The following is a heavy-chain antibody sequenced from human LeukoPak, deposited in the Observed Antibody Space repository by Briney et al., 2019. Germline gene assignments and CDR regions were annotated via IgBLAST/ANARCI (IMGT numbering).Heavy chain of an antibody. J-gene: IGHJ4*02. CDR1: GFTFSSYG. CDR2: ISYDGSNK. V-gene: IGHV3-30*18. D-gene: IGHD2-21*02. CDR3: AKDSVTYYFDY. Sequence: PGGSLRLSCAASGFTFSSYGMHWVRQAPGKGLEWVAVISYDGSNKYYADSVKGRFTISRDNSKNTLYLQMNSLRAEDAAVYYCAKDSVTYYFDYWGQGTLVTVSS.